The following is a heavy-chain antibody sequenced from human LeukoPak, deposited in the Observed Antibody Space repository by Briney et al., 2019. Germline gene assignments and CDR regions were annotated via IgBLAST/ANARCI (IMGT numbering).Heavy chain of an antibody. V-gene: IGHV3-21*01. Sequence: GGSLRLSCAASGFTFSSYSMNWVRQAPGKGLEWVSSISSSSSYIYYADSVKGRFTISRDNAKNSLYLQTNSLRAEDTAVYYCARDIPDIVVVPAAIDYWGQGTLVTVSS. CDR1: GFTFSSYS. J-gene: IGHJ4*02. CDR2: ISSSSSYI. D-gene: IGHD2-2*01. CDR3: ARDIPDIVVVPAAIDY.